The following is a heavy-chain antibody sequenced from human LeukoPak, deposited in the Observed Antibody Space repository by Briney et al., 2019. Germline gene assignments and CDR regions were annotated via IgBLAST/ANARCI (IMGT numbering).Heavy chain of an antibody. J-gene: IGHJ4*02. CDR3: ASASSHRIAAGGDY. Sequence: QPGRSLRLSCAATEFTFSNYWMHWVRQAPGKGLVWVSRINSDGSSRNYADSVKGRFTISRDNAKNTLYLQMNSLRAEDTAVYYCASASSHRIAAGGDYWGQGTLVTVSS. D-gene: IGHD6-13*01. V-gene: IGHV3-74*01. CDR2: INSDGSSR. CDR1: EFTFSNYW.